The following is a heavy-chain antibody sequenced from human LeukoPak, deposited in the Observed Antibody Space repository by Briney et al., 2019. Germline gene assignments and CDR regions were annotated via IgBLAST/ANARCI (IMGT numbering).Heavy chain of an antibody. V-gene: IGHV3-30*18. D-gene: IGHD3-22*01. Sequence: GGSLRLSCAASGFTFSHYAMHWVRQAPGKGLEWVAVISFDGTNKFYADSVKGRFTISRDNSKNALCLQMNSLRAEDTAMYYCAKGGYYERPWYFDYWGQGTLVTVSS. CDR1: GFTFSHYA. J-gene: IGHJ4*02. CDR3: AKGGYYERPWYFDY. CDR2: ISFDGTNK.